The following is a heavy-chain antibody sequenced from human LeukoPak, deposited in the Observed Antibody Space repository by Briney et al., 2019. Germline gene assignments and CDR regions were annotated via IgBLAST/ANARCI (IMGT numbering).Heavy chain of an antibody. Sequence: GGSLRLSCAASGFTFSSYDMHWVRQATGKGLEWVSGIGTAGDTYYPGSVKGRFTISRENAKNSLYFQMNSLRAGDTAVYYCVRGSVAGNHAFDIWGQGTVVTVSS. D-gene: IGHD6-19*01. CDR3: VRGSVAGNHAFDI. J-gene: IGHJ3*02. CDR2: IGTAGDT. CDR1: GFTFSSYD. V-gene: IGHV3-13*01.